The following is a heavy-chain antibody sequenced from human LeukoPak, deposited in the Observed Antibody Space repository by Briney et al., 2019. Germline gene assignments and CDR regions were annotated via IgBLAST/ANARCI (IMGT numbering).Heavy chain of an antibody. J-gene: IGHJ4*02. CDR1: GYTFTSYG. CDR2: ISAYNGNT. D-gene: IGHD2-15*01. V-gene: IGHV1-18*01. Sequence: ASVKVSCKASGYTFTSYGISWVRQAPGQGLEWMGWISAYNGNTNYAQKLQGRVTMTTDTSTSTAYMELRSLRSDDTAVYYCARDRCSGGSCYFNYWGQGTLVTVSS. CDR3: ARDRCSGGSCYFNY.